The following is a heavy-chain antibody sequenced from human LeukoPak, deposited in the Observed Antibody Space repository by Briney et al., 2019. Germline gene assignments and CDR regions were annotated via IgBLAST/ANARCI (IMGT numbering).Heavy chain of an antibody. CDR3: AKDLRTADFLYYFDY. V-gene: IGHV3-23*01. Sequence: GGSLRLSCAASGFTFSTYAMSWVRQAPGKGLEWVSVISGRGGSTYYADSVKGRFTISRDNSNNTLYLQMNSLRAEDTAVYYCAKDLRTADFLYYFDYWGQGTLVTVSS. J-gene: IGHJ4*02. CDR1: GFTFSTYA. D-gene: IGHD3-3*01. CDR2: ISGRGGST.